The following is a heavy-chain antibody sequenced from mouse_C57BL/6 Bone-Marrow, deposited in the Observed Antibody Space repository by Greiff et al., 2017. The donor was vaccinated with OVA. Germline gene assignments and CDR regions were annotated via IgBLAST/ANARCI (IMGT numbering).Heavy chain of an antibody. V-gene: IGHV1-22*01. J-gene: IGHJ3*01. D-gene: IGHD2-4*01. CDR1: GYTFTDYN. CDR3: ARGGYDYDGDPWFAY. Sequence: EVQLQQSGPELVKPGASVKMSCKASGYTFTDYNMHWVKQSHGKSLEWIGYINPNNGGTSSNQKFKGKATLTVNKSSSTAYMELRSLTSEDSAVYYCARGGYDYDGDPWFAYWGQGTLVTVSA. CDR2: INPNNGGT.